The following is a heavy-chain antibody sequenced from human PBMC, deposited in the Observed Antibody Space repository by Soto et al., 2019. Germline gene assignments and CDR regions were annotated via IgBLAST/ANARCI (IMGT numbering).Heavy chain of an antibody. CDR3: AREYSSSYYFDY. Sequence: SETLSLTCTVSGGSVSSGSYYWSWIRQPPGKGLEWIGYIYYSGSTNYNPSLKSRVTISVDTSKNQFSLKLSSVTAADTAVYYCAREYSSSYYFDYWGQGTLVTAPQ. CDR2: IYYSGST. D-gene: IGHD6-6*01. CDR1: GGSVSSGSYY. J-gene: IGHJ4*02. V-gene: IGHV4-61*01.